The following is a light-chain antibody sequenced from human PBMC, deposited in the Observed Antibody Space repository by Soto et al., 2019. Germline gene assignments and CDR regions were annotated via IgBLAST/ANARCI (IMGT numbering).Light chain of an antibody. CDR1: SFNIGNNI. J-gene: IGLJ1*01. V-gene: IGLV1-44*01. CDR2: SSD. Sequence: QSVLTQPPSASATPGQRVTISCSGSSFNIGNNIVNWYQQLPGTAPKLLIYSSDQRPSGVPDRFSGSKSGTSASLAISAVQSEDEADYYCSAWDDSLTGYVFGTGTKLNVL. CDR3: SAWDDSLTGYV.